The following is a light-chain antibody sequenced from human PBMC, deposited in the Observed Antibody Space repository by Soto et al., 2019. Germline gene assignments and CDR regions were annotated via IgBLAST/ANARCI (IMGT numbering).Light chain of an antibody. J-gene: IGKJ2*01. CDR2: AAS. CDR3: QQSYSAPPS. V-gene: IGKV1-39*01. CDR1: QNIDNF. Sequence: DIQMTQSPSSLSASVGDRVTITCRARQNIDNFLIWYQWRPGKAPRFLIFAASSLQSGVSSRFSGSGSGTDFTLTIINLQPEDLATYYCQQSYSAPPSCGQGTRLETK.